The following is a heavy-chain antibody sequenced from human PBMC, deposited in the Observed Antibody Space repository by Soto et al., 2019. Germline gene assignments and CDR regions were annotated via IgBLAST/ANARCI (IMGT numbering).Heavy chain of an antibody. J-gene: IGHJ6*02. CDR1: GYSFTSYW. CDR3: ANIRFGELLYMDV. V-gene: IGHV5-10-1*01. CDR2: IDPSDSYT. D-gene: IGHD3-10*01. Sequence: ESLKISCKGSGYSFTSYWISWVRQMPGKGLEWMGRIDPSDSYTNYSPSFQGHVTISADKSISTAYLQWSSLKASDTAMYYCANIRFGELLYMDVWGQGTTVTVSS.